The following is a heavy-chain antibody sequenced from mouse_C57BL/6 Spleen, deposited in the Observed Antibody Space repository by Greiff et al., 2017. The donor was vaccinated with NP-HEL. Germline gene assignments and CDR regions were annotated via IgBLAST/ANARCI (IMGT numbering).Heavy chain of an antibody. V-gene: IGHV1-47*01. D-gene: IGHD1-1*01. CDR1: GYTFTTYP. Sequence: VKLQESGAELVKPGASVTMSCKASGYTFTTYPIEWMKQNHGKSLEWIGNFHPYNDDTKYNEKFKGKATLTVEKSSSTVYLELSRLTSDDSAVYYCARSHYGSSYYAMYYWGQGTSVTVSS. J-gene: IGHJ4*01. CDR2: FHPYNDDT. CDR3: ARSHYGSSYYAMYY.